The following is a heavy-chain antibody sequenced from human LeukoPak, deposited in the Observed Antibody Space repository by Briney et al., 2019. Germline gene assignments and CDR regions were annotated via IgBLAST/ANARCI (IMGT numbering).Heavy chain of an antibody. V-gene: IGHV1-2*02. J-gene: IGHJ4*02. CDR2: INPNSGGT. D-gene: IGHD3-10*01. CDR3: ARVTGIYGSGNY. Sequence: ASVKVSCKACGYTFTGYYMHWVRQAPGQGLEWMGWINPNSGGTNYAQKFQGRVTMTRDTSISTAYMELSRLRSDDTAVYYCARVTGIYGSGNYWGQGTLVTVSS. CDR1: GYTFTGYY.